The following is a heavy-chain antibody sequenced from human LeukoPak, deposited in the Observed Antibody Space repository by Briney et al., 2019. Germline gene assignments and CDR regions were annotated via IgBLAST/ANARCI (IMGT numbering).Heavy chain of an antibody. CDR3: AKGDCGGDCYVVDY. Sequence: GGSLRLSCDSSGFTFSSYGMSWVRQAPGRGPEWVSAISGSGGKTSYADFVKGRFTISRDNSKNTLHLQMNSLRVEDTALYFCAKGDCGGDCYVVDYWGQGTRVTVSS. D-gene: IGHD2-21*02. CDR1: GFTFSSYG. J-gene: IGHJ4*02. CDR2: ISGSGGKT. V-gene: IGHV3-23*01.